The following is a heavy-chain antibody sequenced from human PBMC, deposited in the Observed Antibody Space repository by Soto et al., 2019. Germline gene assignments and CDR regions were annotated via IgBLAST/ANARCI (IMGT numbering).Heavy chain of an antibody. CDR2: IYYSGST. CDR1: GVSISSGGYY. V-gene: IGHV4-31*03. D-gene: IGHD2-15*01. J-gene: IGHJ5*02. CDR3: ATRPPQIVVTLLPFPS. Sequence: PSVTLSLTCTVSGVSISSGGYYLRWIRQHPGKGLERIGYIYYSGSTYYNPSLKSRVTISVDTSKNQFSLKLTSMTGADTAVYYCATRPPQIVVTLLPFPSWGQGTPVTVSS.